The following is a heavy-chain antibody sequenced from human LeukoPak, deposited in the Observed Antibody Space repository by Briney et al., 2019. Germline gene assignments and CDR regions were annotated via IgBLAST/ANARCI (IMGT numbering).Heavy chain of an antibody. CDR3: ARSSSSWYPLDY. CDR2: IDYSGST. CDR1: GGSISSSSYY. D-gene: IGHD6-13*01. J-gene: IGHJ4*02. Sequence: PSETLSLTCTVSGGSISSSSYYWGWIRQPPGKGLEWIGSIDYSGSTYYNPSLKSRVTISVDTSKNQFSLKLSSVTAADTAVYYCARSSSSWYPLDYWGQGTLVTVSS. V-gene: IGHV4-39*07.